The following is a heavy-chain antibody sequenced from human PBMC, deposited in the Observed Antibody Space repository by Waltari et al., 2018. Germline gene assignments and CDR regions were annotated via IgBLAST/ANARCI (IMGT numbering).Heavy chain of an antibody. CDR3: APHCSSTSCEDV. CDR2: ISYDGSNK. CDR1: GFTFSSYA. V-gene: IGHV3-30-3*01. D-gene: IGHD2-2*01. Sequence: VQLVESGGGLVQPGGSLRLSCAASGFTFSSYAMHWVRQAPGKGLEWVAVISYDGSNKYYADSVKGRFTISRDNSKNTLYLQMNSLRAEDTAVYYCAPHCSSTSCEDVWGKGTTVTISS. J-gene: IGHJ6*04.